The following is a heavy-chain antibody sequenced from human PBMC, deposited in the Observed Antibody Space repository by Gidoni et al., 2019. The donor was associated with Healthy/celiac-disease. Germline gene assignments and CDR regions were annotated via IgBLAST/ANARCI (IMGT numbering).Heavy chain of an antibody. J-gene: IGHJ6*03. CDR1: GFTFSSYG. D-gene: IGHD5-12*01. Sequence: QVHLVESGGGVVQPGRSLRLPCAASGFTFSSYGMHWVRQAPGKGLEWVAVISYDGSNKYYADSVKGRVTISRDNSKNTLYLQMNSLRAEDTAVYYCARNGVATNGYYYMDVWGKGTTVTVSS. V-gene: IGHV3-30*03. CDR2: ISYDGSNK. CDR3: ARNGVATNGYYYMDV.